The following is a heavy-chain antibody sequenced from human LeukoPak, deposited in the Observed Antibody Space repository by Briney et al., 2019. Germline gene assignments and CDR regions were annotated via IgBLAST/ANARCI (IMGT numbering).Heavy chain of an antibody. J-gene: IGHJ4*02. V-gene: IGHV3-53*01. CDR2: IYSGGSI. D-gene: IGHD6-19*01. CDR3: ARPFGPFSGWFFDY. Sequence: GGSLRLSCAASGFTVSSNYMSWVRQAPGKGLEWVSVIYSGGSIYYADSVKGRFTISRDNAKNSLYLQMNSLRAEGTAVYYCARPFGPFSGWFFDYWGQGTLVTVSS. CDR1: GFTVSSNY.